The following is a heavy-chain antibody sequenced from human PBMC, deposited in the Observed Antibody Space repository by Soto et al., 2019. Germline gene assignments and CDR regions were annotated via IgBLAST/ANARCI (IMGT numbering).Heavy chain of an antibody. V-gene: IGHV3-9*01. CDR3: AKDIRGYSYANYGMDV. CDR1: GFTFDDYA. D-gene: IGHD5-18*01. J-gene: IGHJ6*02. CDR2: ISWNSGSI. Sequence: EVQLVESGGGLVQPGRSLRLSCAASGFTFDDYAMHWVRQAPGKGLEWVSGISWNSGSIGYADSVKGRFTISRDNAKNSLYLQMNSLRAEDTALYYCAKDIRGYSYANYGMDVWGQGTTVTVSS.